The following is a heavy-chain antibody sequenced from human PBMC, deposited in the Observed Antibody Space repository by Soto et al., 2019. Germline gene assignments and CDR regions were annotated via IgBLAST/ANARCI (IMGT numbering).Heavy chain of an antibody. Sequence: GGSLRLSCATSGFTFSNHAFHWVRQAPGEGLEWMAVISYDGRNKYYADSVKGRFTISRDDSKNTLFLQMNSLRFEDTAVYYCAREWSAYNPFDCWGQGTLVTVSS. V-gene: IGHV3-30*04. CDR1: GFTFSNHA. D-gene: IGHD1-1*01. CDR2: ISYDGRNK. J-gene: IGHJ4*02. CDR3: AREWSAYNPFDC.